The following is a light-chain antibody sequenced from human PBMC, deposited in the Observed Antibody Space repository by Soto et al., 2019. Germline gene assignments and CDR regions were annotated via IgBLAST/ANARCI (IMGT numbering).Light chain of an antibody. CDR2: GAS. CDR1: QTVYNGF. Sequence: ENVLTQSPGTLSLSPGERATPSCRASQTVYNGFLAWYQQKPGQAPRLLIYGASSRATGIPDRFSGSGSGTDFTLTISSLEPEDFAVYYCQQYVSSPRTFGQGTKVDIK. J-gene: IGKJ1*01. CDR3: QQYVSSPRT. V-gene: IGKV3-20*01.